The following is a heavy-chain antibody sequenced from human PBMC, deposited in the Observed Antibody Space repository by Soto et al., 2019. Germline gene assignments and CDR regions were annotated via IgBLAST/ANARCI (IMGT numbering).Heavy chain of an antibody. CDR1: GGSFSGYY. D-gene: IGHD5-18*01. Sequence: QVQLQQWGAGLLKPSETLSLTCAVYGGSFSGYYWSWIRQPPGKGLEWIGEINHSGSTNYNPSLKSRVTISVDTSKNQFSLKLSSVTAADTAVYYCARRRGIQLWINLDYWGQGTLVTVSS. J-gene: IGHJ4*02. CDR2: INHSGST. V-gene: IGHV4-34*01. CDR3: ARRRGIQLWINLDY.